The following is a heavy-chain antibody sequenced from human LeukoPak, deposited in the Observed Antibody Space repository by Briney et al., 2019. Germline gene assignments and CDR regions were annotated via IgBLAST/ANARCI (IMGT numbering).Heavy chain of an antibody. D-gene: IGHD3-10*01. Sequence: SETLSLTCAVYGGSFSGYYWSWIHQPPGKGLEWIGEINHSGSTNYNPSLKSRVTISVDTSKNQFSLKLSSVTAADTAVYYCAVFSGSYKFDPWGQGTLVTVSS. CDR3: AVFSGSYKFDP. V-gene: IGHV4-34*01. J-gene: IGHJ5*02. CDR1: GGSFSGYY. CDR2: INHSGST.